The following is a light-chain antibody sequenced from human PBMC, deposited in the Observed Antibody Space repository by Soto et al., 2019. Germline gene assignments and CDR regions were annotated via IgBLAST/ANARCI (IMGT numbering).Light chain of an antibody. CDR2: GAS. CDR1: QSVGSN. CDR3: QQYNNWPYT. V-gene: IGKV3-15*01. J-gene: IGKJ2*01. Sequence: ETVMTQSPGTLSVSPGERATLSCRASQSVGSNLAWLQQKPGQAPRLLIYGASTRATGIPARFSGSGSGPEFTLTISSLQSADSAVYYCQQYNNWPYTFGQGTKLEIK.